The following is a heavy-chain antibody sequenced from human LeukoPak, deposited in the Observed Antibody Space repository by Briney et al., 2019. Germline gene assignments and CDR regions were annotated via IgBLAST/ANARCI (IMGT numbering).Heavy chain of an antibody. V-gene: IGHV4-39*07. J-gene: IGHJ2*01. D-gene: IGHD1-14*01. CDR1: GGSISSSSYY. CDR3: ARRYLGNWYFDL. Sequence: SETLSLTCTVSGGSISSSSYYWGWIRQPPGKGLEWIGSIYYSGSTNYNPSLKSRVTISVDTSKNQFSLKLSSVTAADTAVYYCARRYLGNWYFDLWGRGTLVTVSS. CDR2: IYYSGST.